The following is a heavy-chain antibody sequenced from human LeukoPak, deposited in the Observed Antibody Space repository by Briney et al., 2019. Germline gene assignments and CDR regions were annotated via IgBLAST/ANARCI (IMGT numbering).Heavy chain of an antibody. V-gene: IGHV4-59*11. CDR2: IYYSGST. D-gene: IGHD3-9*01. Sequence: SETLSLTCTVSGGSISSHYWSWIRQPPGKGLEWIGYIYYSGSTNYNPSLKSRVTISVDTSKNQFSLKLSSVTAADTAVYYCARVYYDILTGYQVLDYWGQGTLVTVSS. J-gene: IGHJ4*02. CDR3: ARVYYDILTGYQVLDY. CDR1: GGSISSHY.